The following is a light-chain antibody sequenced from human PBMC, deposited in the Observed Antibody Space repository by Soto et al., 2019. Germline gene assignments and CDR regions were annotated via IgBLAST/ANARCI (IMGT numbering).Light chain of an antibody. CDR1: QSVSSN. CDR2: GAS. CDR3: QQSNKWPYT. V-gene: IGKV3-15*01. Sequence: IVMTQSPATLSVSPGERATLSCRASQSVSSNLAWYQHKPGQAPRLLFYGASTRAASIPARFSGGGSGTDFTLTISGLQSEDFAVYYCQQSNKWPYTFGQGTKLEIK. J-gene: IGKJ2*01.